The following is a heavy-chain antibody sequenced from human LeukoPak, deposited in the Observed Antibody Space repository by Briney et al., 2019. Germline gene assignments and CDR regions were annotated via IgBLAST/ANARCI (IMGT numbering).Heavy chain of an antibody. CDR3: AGYYDYVWGSYGLDY. V-gene: IGHV3-11*04. J-gene: IGHJ4*02. CDR2: ISSSGSTI. D-gene: IGHD3-16*01. Sequence: LTCAVYGGSFSDYYMSWIRQAPGKGLEWVSYISSSGSTIYYADSVKGRFTISRDNAKNSLYLQMNSLRAENTAVYYCAGYYDYVWGSYGLDYWGQGTLVTVSS. CDR1: GGSFSDYY.